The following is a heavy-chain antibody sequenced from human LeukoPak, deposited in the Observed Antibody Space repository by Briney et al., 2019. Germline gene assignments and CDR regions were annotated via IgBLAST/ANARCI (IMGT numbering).Heavy chain of an antibody. CDR1: GFTFRSYA. J-gene: IGHJ4*02. CDR3: ARDIHSSGWYLGF. V-gene: IGHV3-30-3*01. D-gene: IGHD6-19*01. Sequence: LSGGSLRLSCAASGFTFRSYAMHWVRQAPGKGLEWVAVISYDGSNKYYADSVKGRFTISRDNSKNTLYLQMNSLRAEDTAVYYCARDIHSSGWYLGFWGQGTLVTVPS. CDR2: ISYDGSNK.